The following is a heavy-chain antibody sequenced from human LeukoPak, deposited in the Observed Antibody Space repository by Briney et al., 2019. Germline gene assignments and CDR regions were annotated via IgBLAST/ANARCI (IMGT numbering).Heavy chain of an antibody. CDR2: IYGSRST. J-gene: IGHJ5*02. V-gene: IGHV4-4*07. CDR3: ARDSGTTGEVKFDP. CDR1: GDSISRLL. D-gene: IGHD3-10*01. Sequence: SETLSLTCTVSGDSISRLLLSWIQQPAGKGLEWIGRIYGSRSTTYNPSLKSRVTMSVDTSKNQFSLKLTSVTAADTAVYYCARDSGTTGEVKFDPWGHGILVTVSS.